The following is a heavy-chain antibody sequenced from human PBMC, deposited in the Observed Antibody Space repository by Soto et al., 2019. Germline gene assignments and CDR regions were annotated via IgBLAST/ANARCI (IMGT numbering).Heavy chain of an antibody. D-gene: IGHD2-15*01. CDR2: ISSNGGST. J-gene: IGHJ5*02. CDR3: ARHVEAGWWFDP. Sequence: HPGGSLRLSCSASGFTFSSYAMHWVRQAPGKGLEYVSAISSNGGSTYYADSVKGRFTISRDNSKNTLYLQMSSLRAEDTAVYYCARHVEAGWWFDPWGQGTLVTVSS. V-gene: IGHV3-64D*06. CDR1: GFTFSSYA.